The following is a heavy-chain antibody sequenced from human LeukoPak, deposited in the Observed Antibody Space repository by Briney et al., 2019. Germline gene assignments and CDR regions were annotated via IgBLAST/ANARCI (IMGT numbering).Heavy chain of an antibody. J-gene: IGHJ4*02. CDR3: ARDSDSGFQ. CDR1: GGSFSFYF. V-gene: IGHV4-34*01. CDR2: IDNRGST. D-gene: IGHD3-16*01. Sequence: SETLSPTCTVSGGSFSFYFWHWIRQPPGEGLDWIGEIDNRGSTQYKPSLRSRGIISIDTSGNHFSLKPTSVTAADTAVYFCARDSDSGFQWGQGMLVTVSS.